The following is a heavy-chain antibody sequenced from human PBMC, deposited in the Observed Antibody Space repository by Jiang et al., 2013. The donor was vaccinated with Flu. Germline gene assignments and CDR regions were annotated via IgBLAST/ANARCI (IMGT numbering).Heavy chain of an antibody. CDR1: GFTFSDYY. Sequence: SLRLSCAASGFTFSDYYMSWVRQAPGKGLEWLSYITNTGGSKYYADSLRGRFTISRDNAKNSLYLQIDSLRAEDTAVYHCARVITFGGVMGVWGQGTTVTVSS. D-gene: IGHD3-16*01. J-gene: IGHJ6*02. V-gene: IGHV3-11*01. CDR2: ITNTGGSK. CDR3: ARVITFGGVMGV.